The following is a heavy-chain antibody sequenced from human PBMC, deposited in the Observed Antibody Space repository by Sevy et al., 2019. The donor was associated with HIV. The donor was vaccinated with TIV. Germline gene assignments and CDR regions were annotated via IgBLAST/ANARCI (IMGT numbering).Heavy chain of an antibody. CDR3: ARDLISGSYGGWFDP. CDR2: ISSSSSYM. V-gene: IGHV3-21*01. J-gene: IGHJ5*02. CDR1: GFTFSSYS. D-gene: IGHD1-26*01. Sequence: GGSLRLSCAASGFTFSSYSMNWVRQAPGKGLEWVSSISSSSSYMYHADSVKGRFTISRDNAKNSLYLQMNSLRAEDTAVYYCARDLISGSYGGWFDPWGQGTLVTVSS.